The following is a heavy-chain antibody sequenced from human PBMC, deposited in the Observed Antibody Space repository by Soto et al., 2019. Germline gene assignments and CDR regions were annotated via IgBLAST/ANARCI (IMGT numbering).Heavy chain of an antibody. D-gene: IGHD5-12*01. CDR1: GGTFSSYA. Sequence: ASVKVSCKASGGTFSSYAISWVRQAPGQGLEWMGGIIPIFGTANYAQKFQGRVTITADESTSTAYMELSSLRSEDTAVYYCAKLMATTPEFDPWGQGTLVTVSS. J-gene: IGHJ5*02. CDR3: AKLMATTPEFDP. CDR2: IIPIFGTA. V-gene: IGHV1-69*13.